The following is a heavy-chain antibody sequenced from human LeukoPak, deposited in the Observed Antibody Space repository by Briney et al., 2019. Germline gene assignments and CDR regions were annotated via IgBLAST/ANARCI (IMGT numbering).Heavy chain of an antibody. V-gene: IGHV3-21*01. CDR2: ISSSSSYK. Sequence: GGSLSLFCVASGFTFSSYSMNWVRQAPGKGLEWVSSISSSSSYKYYTDSVKGRFTISRDNAKNSLYLQMNSLRAEDTAVYYCARSAAGTYYWGQGTPVTVSS. CDR1: GFTFSSYS. J-gene: IGHJ4*02. CDR3: ARSAAGTYY. D-gene: IGHD1-1*01.